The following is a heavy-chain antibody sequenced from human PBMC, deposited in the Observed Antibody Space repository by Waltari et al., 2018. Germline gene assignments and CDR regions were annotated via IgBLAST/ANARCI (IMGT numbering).Heavy chain of an antibody. CDR2: ISSSGSTI. J-gene: IGHJ3*02. CDR1: GFTFSDHY. V-gene: IGHV3-11*01. D-gene: IGHD2-2*01. CDR3: AREGVKLSAALDAFDI. Sequence: QVQLVESGGGLVKPGGSLRLSCAASGFTFSDHYMSWIRQAPGKGLEWISLISSSGSTIDYPDSVKGRFTISRDNAKNSLYLQMNSLRVEDTAMYYCAREGVKLSAALDAFDIWAKGQWSPSLQ.